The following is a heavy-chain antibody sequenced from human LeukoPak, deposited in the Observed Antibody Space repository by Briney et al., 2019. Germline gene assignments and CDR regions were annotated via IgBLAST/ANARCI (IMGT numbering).Heavy chain of an antibody. V-gene: IGHV1-69*13. CDR1: GYTFTGYY. CDR3: ARHPDY. J-gene: IGHJ4*02. CDR2: IIPIFGTA. Sequence: GASVKVSCKASGYTFTGYYMHWVRQAPGQGLEWMGGIIPIFGTANYAQKFQGRVTITADESTSTAYMELSSLRSEDTAVYYCARHPDYWGQGTLVTVSS.